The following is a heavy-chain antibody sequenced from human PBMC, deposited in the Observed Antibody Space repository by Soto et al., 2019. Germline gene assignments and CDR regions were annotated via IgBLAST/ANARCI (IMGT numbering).Heavy chain of an antibody. Sequence: GGSLRLSCAASGFTFSSYAMSWVRQAPGKGLEWVSAISGSGGSTYYADSVKGRFTISRDNSKNTLDLQMNILRAEDTAVYYCAKLDKVLLWFGELLGGVDYWGQGTLVTVSS. J-gene: IGHJ4*02. CDR3: AKLDKVLLWFGELLGGVDY. CDR2: ISGSGGST. V-gene: IGHV3-23*01. CDR1: GFTFSSYA. D-gene: IGHD3-10*01.